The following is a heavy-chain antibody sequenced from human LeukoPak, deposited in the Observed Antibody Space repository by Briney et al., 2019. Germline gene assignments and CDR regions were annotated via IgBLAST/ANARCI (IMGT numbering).Heavy chain of an antibody. D-gene: IGHD3-10*01. Sequence: GGSLRLSCAASGFTFSSYGMHWVRQAPGKGLEWVAFIRYDGSNKYYADSVKGRFTISRDNSKNTLYLQMNSLRAEDTAVYYCARDFRYGSGSLSWGQGTLVTVSS. CDR3: ARDFRYGSGSLS. V-gene: IGHV3-30*02. CDR1: GFTFSSYG. J-gene: IGHJ5*02. CDR2: IRYDGSNK.